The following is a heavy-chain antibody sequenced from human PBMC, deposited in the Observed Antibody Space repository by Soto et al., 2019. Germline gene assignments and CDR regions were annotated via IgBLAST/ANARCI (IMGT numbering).Heavy chain of an antibody. V-gene: IGHV1-69*01. D-gene: IGHD2-2*01. CDR1: GGTFSSYA. CDR2: SIPISGTA. Sequence: QVQLVQSGAEVKKPGSSVKVSCKASGGTFSSYAISWVRQAPGQGLEWMGGSIPISGTANYAQKFQGRVTITADESTSTAYMELSSLRAEDTAVYYCARSQGSSTSLEIYYYYDYGMDVWGQGTTVTVSS. J-gene: IGHJ6*02. CDR3: ARSQGSSTSLEIYYYYDYGMDV.